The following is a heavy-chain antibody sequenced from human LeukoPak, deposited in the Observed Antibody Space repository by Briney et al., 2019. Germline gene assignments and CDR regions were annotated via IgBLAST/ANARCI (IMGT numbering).Heavy chain of an antibody. CDR2: ISAYNGNT. CDR1: GYTFTSYG. D-gene: IGHD4-17*01. CDR3: ARARGYGDYGEWFDP. V-gene: IGHV1-18*01. J-gene: IGHJ5*02. Sequence: ASVKVSCKASGYTFTSYGISWARQAPGQGLEWMGWISAYNGNTNYAQKLQGRVTMTTDTSTSTAYRELRSLRFDDKAVYYCARARGYGDYGEWFDPWGQGTLVTVSS.